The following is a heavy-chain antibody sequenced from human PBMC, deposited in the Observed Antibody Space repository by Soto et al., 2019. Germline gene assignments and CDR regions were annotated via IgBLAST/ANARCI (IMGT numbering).Heavy chain of an antibody. D-gene: IGHD3-3*01. J-gene: IGHJ4*02. CDR3: ASGLRLVDRQASGGGL. Sequence: QVQLQESGPGLLKPSGTLSLTCVVSGASITSSNWWNWLRQSPGKGLEWIVEITLGGSTNYNPSFRSRVRMYVEKSKNQVSLRLTCVTAGDSAMYHCASGLRLVDRQASGGGLWGQGMPVTVSS. V-gene: IGHV4-4*02. CDR2: ITLGGST. CDR1: GASITSSNW.